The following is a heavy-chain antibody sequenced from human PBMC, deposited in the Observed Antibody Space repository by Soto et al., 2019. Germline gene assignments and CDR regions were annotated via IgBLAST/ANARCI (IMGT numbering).Heavy chain of an antibody. CDR1: GFTFSSYG. V-gene: IGHV3-30*18. CDR3: AKSDVAVAGTLGYYYYGMDV. J-gene: IGHJ6*02. CDR2: ISYDGSNK. Sequence: PGGSLILSCAASGFTFSSYGMHWVRQAPGKGLEWVAVISYDGSNKYYADSVKGRFTISRDNSKNTLYLQMNSLRAEDTAVYYCAKSDVAVAGTLGYYYYGMDVWGQGTTVTVSS. D-gene: IGHD6-19*01.